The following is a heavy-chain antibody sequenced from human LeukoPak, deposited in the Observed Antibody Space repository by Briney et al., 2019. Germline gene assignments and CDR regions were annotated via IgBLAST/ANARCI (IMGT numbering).Heavy chain of an antibody. J-gene: IGHJ5*02. CDR1: GGSISGYY. D-gene: IGHD1-26*01. Sequence: SETLSLTCTVSGGSISGYYWSWIRQPPGKGLEWIGYIYYSGSTNYNPSLKSRVTISVDTSKNQFSLKLSSVTAADTAVYYCARTGNYGRYRELFDPLGQGTLVTVSS. V-gene: IGHV4-59*08. CDR2: IYYSGST. CDR3: ARTGNYGRYRELFDP.